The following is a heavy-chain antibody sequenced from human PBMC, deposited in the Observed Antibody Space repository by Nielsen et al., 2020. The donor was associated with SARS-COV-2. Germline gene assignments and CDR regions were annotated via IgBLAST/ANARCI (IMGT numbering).Heavy chain of an antibody. CDR3: AKDVEMHYSSGWYIFDY. D-gene: IGHD6-19*01. V-gene: IGHV3-21*01. CDR2: ISSSSSYI. Sequence: GGSLRLSCAASGFTFSSYSMNWVRQAPGKGLEWVSSISSSSSYIYYADSVKGRFTISRDNAKNSLYLQMNSLRAEDTAVYYCAKDVEMHYSSGWYIFDYWGQGTLVTVSS. CDR1: GFTFSSYS. J-gene: IGHJ4*02.